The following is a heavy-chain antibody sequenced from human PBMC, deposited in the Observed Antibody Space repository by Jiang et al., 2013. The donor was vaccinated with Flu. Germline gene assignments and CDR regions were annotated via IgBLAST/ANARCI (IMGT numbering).Heavy chain of an antibody. Sequence: WIRQPQGRGWRGFGGIYYSGSAYYSPSLSSRVAMSVDTSKNHLSLKLSSVTAADTAIYYCARAQKYSGFELPYFDYWGQGVLVTVSS. V-gene: IGHV4-39*07. J-gene: IGHJ4*02. CDR2: IYYSGSA. CDR3: ARAQKYSGFELPYFDY. D-gene: IGHD5-12*01.